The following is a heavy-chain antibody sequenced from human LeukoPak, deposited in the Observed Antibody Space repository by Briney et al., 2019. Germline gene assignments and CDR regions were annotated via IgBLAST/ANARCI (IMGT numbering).Heavy chain of an antibody. CDR3: ARGTAMVFY. V-gene: IGHV3-21*01. J-gene: IGHJ4*02. Sequence: GGSLRLSCAASGFTFSTYTMKWVRQAPGKGLEWVSSVTRSSHYIYYADSVKGRFTISRDNAKNSLYLQMNSVRAEDTAVYYCARGTAMVFYWGQGTLVTVSS. CDR1: GFTFSTYT. CDR2: VTRSSHYI. D-gene: IGHD5-18*01.